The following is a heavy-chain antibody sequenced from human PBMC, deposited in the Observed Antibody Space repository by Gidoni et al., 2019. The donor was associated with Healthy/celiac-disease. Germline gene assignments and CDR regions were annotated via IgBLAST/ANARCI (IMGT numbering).Heavy chain of an antibody. CDR3: ARHATVTTRYFDL. Sequence: QLQLQESGPGLVKPSATLSLTCTVSGGSISSSSYHWGWIRQPPGKGLEWIGSIYYSGSTYYNPSLKSRVTISVDTSKNQFSLKLSSVTAADTAVYYCARHATVTTRYFDLWGRGTLVTVSS. J-gene: IGHJ2*01. D-gene: IGHD4-4*01. V-gene: IGHV4-39*01. CDR2: IYYSGST. CDR1: GGSISSSSYH.